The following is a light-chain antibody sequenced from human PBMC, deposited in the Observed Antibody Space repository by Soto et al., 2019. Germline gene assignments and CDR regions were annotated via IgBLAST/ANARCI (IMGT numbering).Light chain of an antibody. V-gene: IGKV3-15*01. CDR2: GAS. Sequence: EIVLTQSPATLSVSQGERATLSCRASESVSNNLAWYQQKPGQAPRLLIFGASARPTGIPARFSGSGSGTEFTLPISSLQSEDFAVYYCQQYKKWPLTFGGGTKVEIK. CDR3: QQYKKWPLT. CDR1: ESVSNN. J-gene: IGKJ4*01.